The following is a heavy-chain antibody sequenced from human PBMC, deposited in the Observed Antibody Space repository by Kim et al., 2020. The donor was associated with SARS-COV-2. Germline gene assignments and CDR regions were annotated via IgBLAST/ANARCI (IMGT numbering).Heavy chain of an antibody. D-gene: IGHD6-19*01. CDR3: ARHGSIAVAGYYFDY. V-gene: IGHV4-59*08. Sequence: PSLRSRVTISVDTSKNQFSLMLSSVTAADTAVYYCARHGSIAVAGYYFDYWGQGTLVTVSS. J-gene: IGHJ4*02.